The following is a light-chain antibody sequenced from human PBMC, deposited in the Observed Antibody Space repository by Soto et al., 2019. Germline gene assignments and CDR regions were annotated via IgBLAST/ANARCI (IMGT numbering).Light chain of an antibody. CDR2: AAS. CDR3: LQSHSTPYT. J-gene: IGKJ2*01. CDR1: QCISSS. Sequence: DIQMTESPSSLSASVGDRVTITCRASQCISSSLNRYQQQPGEAPKLLIYAASSLQSGVPSRFSRSGSGTEFTLTISSLRPVDFATYYCLQSHSTPYTFGQGTKLQL. V-gene: IGKV1-39*01.